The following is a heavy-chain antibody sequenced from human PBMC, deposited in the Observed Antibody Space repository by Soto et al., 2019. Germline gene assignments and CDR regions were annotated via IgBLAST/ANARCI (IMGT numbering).Heavy chain of an antibody. CDR3: GRQQLTLGVDY. Sequence: QVQLQESGPGLVKPSQTLSLTCTVSGGSISSDGYYWSWIRQHPGKGLEWIGYIYYSGSTYYKSSLKSRVTISVDTSKNQCSLKVSSVTAADTAVYYCGRQQLTLGVDYWGQGTLVTVSS. CDR2: IYYSGST. CDR1: GGSISSDGYY. D-gene: IGHD6-13*01. J-gene: IGHJ4*02. V-gene: IGHV4-31*03.